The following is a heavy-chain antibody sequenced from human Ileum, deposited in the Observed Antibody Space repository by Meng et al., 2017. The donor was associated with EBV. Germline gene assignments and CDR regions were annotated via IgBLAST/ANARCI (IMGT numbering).Heavy chain of an antibody. V-gene: IGHV4-30-4*01. CDR2: IYKSGST. Sequence: QVQLQESGSGLVKPSQTLSLTCEVSGGSISSGCYYWSWIRRPPGKGLEWIGYIYKSGSTYYNPSLTSRVTISVDTSKNQFLLKLGSVTAADTGVYYCARGGDTSGYSLDYWGQGILVTVSS. CDR1: GGSISSGCYY. CDR3: ARGGDTSGYSLDY. D-gene: IGHD3-22*01. J-gene: IGHJ4*02.